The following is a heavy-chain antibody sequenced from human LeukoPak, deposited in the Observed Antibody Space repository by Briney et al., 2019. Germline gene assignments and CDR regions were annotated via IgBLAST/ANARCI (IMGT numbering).Heavy chain of an antibody. V-gene: IGHV4-34*01. Sequence: SETLSLTCAVYGGSFSGYYWSWIRQPPGKGLEWIGEINHSGSTNYNPSLKSRVTISVDTSKNQFSLKLSSVTAADTAVYYCAASSGSYFFSWFDPWGQGTLVTVPS. CDR1: GGSFSGYY. CDR3: AASSGSYFFSWFDP. J-gene: IGHJ5*02. CDR2: INHSGST. D-gene: IGHD3-10*01.